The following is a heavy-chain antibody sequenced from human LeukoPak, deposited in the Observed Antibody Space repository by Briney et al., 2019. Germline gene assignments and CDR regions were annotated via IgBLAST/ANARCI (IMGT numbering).Heavy chain of an antibody. CDR3: AKSGYSSSWPFDN. D-gene: IGHD6-13*01. J-gene: IGHJ4*02. V-gene: IGHV3-23*01. Sequence: GGSLRLSCAASGFTFSSYGMGWVRQAPGKGLEWVSSISGSGSTTYYADSVKGRFTISRDNSNNTLHLQMNSLRAEDTAVHSCAKSGYSSSWPFDNWGQGTLVTVSS. CDR2: ISGSGSTT. CDR1: GFTFSSYG.